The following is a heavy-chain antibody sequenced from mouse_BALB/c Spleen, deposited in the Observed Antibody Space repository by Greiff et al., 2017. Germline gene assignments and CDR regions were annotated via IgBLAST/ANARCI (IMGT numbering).Heavy chain of an antibody. Sequence: EVMLVESGGGLVQPGGSLKLSCAASGFTFSSYTMSWVRQTPEKRLEWVAYISNGGGSTYYPDTVKGRFTISRDNAKNTLYLQMSSLKSEDTAMYYCARHEDWGFSWFAYWGQGTLVTVSA. CDR3: ARHEDWGFSWFAY. CDR1: GFTFSSYT. CDR2: ISNGGGST. J-gene: IGHJ3*01. D-gene: IGHD4-1*01. V-gene: IGHV5-12-2*01.